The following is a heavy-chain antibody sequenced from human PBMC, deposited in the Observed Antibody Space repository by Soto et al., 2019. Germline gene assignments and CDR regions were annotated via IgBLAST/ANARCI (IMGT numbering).Heavy chain of an antibody. CDR2: IIPILGIA. CDR1: GGTFSSYT. J-gene: IGHJ4*02. Sequence: QVQLVQSGAEVKKPGSSVKVSCKASGGTFSSYTISWVRQAPGQGLEWMGRIIPILGIANYAQKFHGRVTITADKSTSTASMELSSLRSEDTAVYYCATSYDSSGYYSNYWGQGTLVTVSS. V-gene: IGHV1-69*02. D-gene: IGHD3-22*01. CDR3: ATSYDSSGYYSNY.